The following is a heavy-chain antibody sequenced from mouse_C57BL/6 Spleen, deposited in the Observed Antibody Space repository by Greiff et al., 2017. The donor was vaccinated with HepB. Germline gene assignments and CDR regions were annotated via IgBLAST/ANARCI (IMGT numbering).Heavy chain of an antibody. D-gene: IGHD2-12*01. V-gene: IGHV7-3*01. CDR1: GFTFTDYY. CDR3: ARYRPGTMMLRRDWYFDV. Sequence: DVKLVESGGGLVQPGGSLSLSCAASGFTFTDYYMSWVRQPPGKALEWLGFIRNKANGYTTEYSASVKGRFTISRDNSQSILYLQMNALRAEDSATYYCARYRPGTMMLRRDWYFDVRGTATTVTVSS. J-gene: IGHJ1*03. CDR2: IRNKANGYTT.